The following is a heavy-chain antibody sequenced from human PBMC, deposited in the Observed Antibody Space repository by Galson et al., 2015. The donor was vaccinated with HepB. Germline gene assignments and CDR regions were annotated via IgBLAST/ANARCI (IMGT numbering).Heavy chain of an antibody. CDR1: GFIFGDYA. CDR3: TRSLGYQLLFKGFDP. J-gene: IGHJ5*02. Sequence: SLRLSCAASGFIFGDYAMSWFRQAPGKGLEWVGFIRSKAYGGTTEYAASVKGRFTISRDDSKSIAYLQMNSLKTEDTAVYYCTRSLGYQLLFKGFDPWGQGTLVTVSS. V-gene: IGHV3-49*03. D-gene: IGHD2-2*01. CDR2: IRSKAYGGTT.